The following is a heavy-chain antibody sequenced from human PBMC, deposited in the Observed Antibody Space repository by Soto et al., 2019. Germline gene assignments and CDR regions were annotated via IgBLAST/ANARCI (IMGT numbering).Heavy chain of an antibody. CDR2: INHSGST. Sequence: QVQLQQWGAGLLEPSETLSLTCAVYGGSFSGYYWNWIRQPPGKGLEWIGEINHSGSTNYNPSLKSRVNISVDTSRNQFSLKLSSVTAADTAMYYCASGYGRNFDCWGQGTLVTVSS. J-gene: IGHJ4*02. V-gene: IGHV4-34*01. D-gene: IGHD3-10*01. CDR1: GGSFSGYY. CDR3: ASGYGRNFDC.